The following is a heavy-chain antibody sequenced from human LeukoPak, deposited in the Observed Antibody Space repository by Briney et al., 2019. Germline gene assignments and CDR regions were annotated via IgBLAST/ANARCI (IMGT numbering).Heavy chain of an antibody. J-gene: IGHJ1*01. CDR1: GYTFTGYY. D-gene: IGHD2-15*01. Sequence: GPSVKVSCKASGYTFTGYYMHLVREAPGQGLEWMGWINPNSGGTNYAQKFQGRVTMTRDTSISTAYMELSRLRSDDTVVYYCARDRVPCFHCQHWPQGTVVTVFS. CDR3: ARDRVPCFHCQH. V-gene: IGHV1-2*02. CDR2: INPNSGGT.